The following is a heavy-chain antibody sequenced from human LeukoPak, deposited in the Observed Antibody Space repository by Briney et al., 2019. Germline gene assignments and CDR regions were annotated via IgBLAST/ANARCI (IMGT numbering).Heavy chain of an antibody. CDR3: ARELDWGQYYYYYMDV. D-gene: IGHD7-27*01. CDR1: GGSISSGGYY. V-gene: IGHV4-30-2*01. J-gene: IGHJ6*03. CDR2: IYHSGST. Sequence: PSETLSLTCTVSGGSISSGGYYWSWIRQPPGKGLEWIGYIYHSGSTYYNPSLKSRVTISVDRSKNQFSLKLSSVTAADTAVYYCARELDWGQYYYYYMDVWGKGTTVTVSS.